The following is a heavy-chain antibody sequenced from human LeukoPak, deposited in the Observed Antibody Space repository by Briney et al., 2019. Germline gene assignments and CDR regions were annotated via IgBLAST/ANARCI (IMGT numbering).Heavy chain of an antibody. D-gene: IGHD4-17*01. J-gene: IGHJ4*02. V-gene: IGHV3-9*01. CDR2: ISANSGNI. Sequence: GGSLRLSCAASGFTFNDYAMNWVRQAPGKGLEWVAGISANSGNIGYADSVKGRFTISRDKAKNSLYLQMNSLRAEDTALYYCAKTPDYGDDYYYDYWGQGALVTVSS. CDR3: AKTPDYGDDYYYDY. CDR1: GFTFNDYA.